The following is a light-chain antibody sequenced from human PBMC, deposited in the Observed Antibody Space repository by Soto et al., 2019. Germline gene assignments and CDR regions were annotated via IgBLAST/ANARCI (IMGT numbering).Light chain of an antibody. CDR1: QGISSY. Sequence: IQLTQSPSSLSASVGDRVTITCRASQGISSYLGWYQQKPGKAPKLLIYAASTLQSGVPSRFSGSGSGRNVALAVSSLQPEDFETYHCQQLNNYLSTVGGGTKVDIK. CDR3: QQLNNYLST. V-gene: IGKV1-9*01. J-gene: IGKJ4*01. CDR2: AAS.